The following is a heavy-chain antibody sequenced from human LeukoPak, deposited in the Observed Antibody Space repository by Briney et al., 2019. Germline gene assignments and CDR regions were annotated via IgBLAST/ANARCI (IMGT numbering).Heavy chain of an antibody. D-gene: IGHD3-3*01. CDR2: IKSKTDGGTT. Sequence: MPGGSLRLSCAASGFTFSSYWMTWVRQAPGKGLEWVGRIKSKTDGGTTDYAAPVKGRFTISRDDSKNTLYLQMNSLKTEDTAVYYCTTNREDFWSGYYTDYWGQGTLVTVSS. CDR3: TTNREDFWSGYYTDY. J-gene: IGHJ4*02. CDR1: GFTFSSYW. V-gene: IGHV3-15*01.